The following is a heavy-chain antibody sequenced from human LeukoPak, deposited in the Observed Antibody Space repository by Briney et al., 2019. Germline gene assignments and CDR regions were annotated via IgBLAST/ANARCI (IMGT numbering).Heavy chain of an antibody. J-gene: IGHJ4*02. CDR1: GFTFSSYA. V-gene: IGHV3-30*04. CDR2: ISYDGSNK. CDR3: ARDHGYSYGILGY. Sequence: GGSLRLSCAASGFTFSSYAMHWVRQAPGKGLEWVAVISYDGSNKYYADSVKGRFTISRDNSKNTLYLQMNSLRAGDTAVYYYARDHGYSYGILGYWGQGTLVTVSS. D-gene: IGHD5-18*01.